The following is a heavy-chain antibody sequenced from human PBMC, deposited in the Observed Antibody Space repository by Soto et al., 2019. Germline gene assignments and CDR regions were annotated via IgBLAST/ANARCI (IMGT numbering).Heavy chain of an antibody. J-gene: IGHJ4*02. CDR3: VINEGRDVSTFDY. Sequence: QVQLVQSGAEVKTPGSSVNVSCKASGGIFTRYDIRWVRQAPGQGLEWMGAIIPIFGTANYAQKFQGRVTITADATTSTAYMELSSLRSEDTAMYYCVINEGRDVSTFDYWGQGTLVTVSS. CDR1: GGIFTRYD. D-gene: IGHD3-10*02. CDR2: IIPIFGTA. V-gene: IGHV1-69*01.